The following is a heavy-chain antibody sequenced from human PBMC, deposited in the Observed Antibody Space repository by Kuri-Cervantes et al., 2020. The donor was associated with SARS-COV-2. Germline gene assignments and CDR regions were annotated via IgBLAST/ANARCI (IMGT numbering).Heavy chain of an antibody. J-gene: IGHJ4*02. Sequence: GSLRLSCAVYGGSFSGYYWSWIRQPPGKGLEWIGEINHSGSTNYNPSLKSRVTISVDTSKNQFSLKLSSVTAADTAVYFCARGNWGEVNYWGQGTLVTVAS. CDR1: GGSFSGYY. V-gene: IGHV4-34*01. D-gene: IGHD7-27*01. CDR2: INHSGST. CDR3: ARGNWGEVNY.